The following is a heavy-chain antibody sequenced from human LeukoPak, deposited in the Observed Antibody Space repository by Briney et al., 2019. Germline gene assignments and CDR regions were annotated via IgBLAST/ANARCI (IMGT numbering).Heavy chain of an antibody. Sequence: PGGSLGFSCAASGFPFSSYAMSWVRQPPGKGLEWVSTISGSGGSTYYADSVKGRFTISRDNSKNTLYLQMNSLRAEDTAVYYCARDWPSEWQQLPDYEAVDIWGQATTVTVSS. V-gene: IGHV3-23*01. J-gene: IGHJ3*02. CDR2: ISGSGGST. CDR1: GFPFSSYA. CDR3: ARDWPSEWQQLPDYEAVDI. D-gene: IGHD6-13*01.